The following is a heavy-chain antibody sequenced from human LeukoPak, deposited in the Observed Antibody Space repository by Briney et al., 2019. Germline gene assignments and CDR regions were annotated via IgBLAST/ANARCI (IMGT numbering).Heavy chain of an antibody. V-gene: IGHV4-30-4*01. J-gene: IGHJ4*02. CDR2: IYYSGST. CDR3: ARHLSGYSSNDY. CDR1: GGSISSGDYY. D-gene: IGHD5-18*01. Sequence: PSETLSLTCTVSGGSISSGDYYWSWLRQPPGKGLEWFGYIYYSGSTYYNPSLKSRLTISVDTSKNQFSLKLSSVTAADTAVYYCARHLSGYSSNDYWGQGTLVTVSS.